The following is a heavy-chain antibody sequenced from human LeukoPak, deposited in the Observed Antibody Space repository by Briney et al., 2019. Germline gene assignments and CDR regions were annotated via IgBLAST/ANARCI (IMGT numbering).Heavy chain of an antibody. D-gene: IGHD6-19*01. J-gene: IGHJ6*03. Sequence: GGSLRLSCAGSGFSFSSYGMHWVRQAPGKGLEWMAFIRSDGSNKYYADSVKGRFTISRDNSKNTLYLQMNSLRAEDTAVYYCARGRKQWLGETYYYYYYMDVWGKGTTVTVSS. CDR1: GFSFSSYG. V-gene: IGHV3-30*02. CDR2: IRSDGSNK. CDR3: ARGRKQWLGETYYYYYYMDV.